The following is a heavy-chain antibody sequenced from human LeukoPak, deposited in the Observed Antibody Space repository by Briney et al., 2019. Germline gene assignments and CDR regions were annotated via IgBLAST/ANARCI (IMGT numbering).Heavy chain of an antibody. J-gene: IGHJ5*02. D-gene: IGHD6-13*01. V-gene: IGHV5-51*07. CDR3: ARSYSSSWSEWSVVGNWLDP. CDR2: IYSGDSET. CDR1: GYSFTNYW. Sequence: GESLKISCEGSGYSFTNYWTGWVHQVPGKGLEWMGIIYSGDSETRYSPSFQGQVTISVDKSISTAYLEWSSLKASDTAMYYCARSYSSSWSEWSVVGNWLDPWGQGTLVTVSS.